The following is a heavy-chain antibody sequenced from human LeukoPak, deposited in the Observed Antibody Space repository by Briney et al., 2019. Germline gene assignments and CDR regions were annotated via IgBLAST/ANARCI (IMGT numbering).Heavy chain of an antibody. CDR2: INSGSSYI. V-gene: IGHV3-21*06. CDR1: GFTVRSYS. CDR3: AGQTTVITPPDF. J-gene: IGHJ4*02. D-gene: IGHD4-23*01. Sequence: GGSLRLSYAASGFTVRSYSMDWVRQAPGKGLEWVSSINSGSSYIYYADSVKGRFTISRDNAKNSLYLQMNSLRAEDTAMYYCAGQTTVITPPDFWGQGTLVTVSS.